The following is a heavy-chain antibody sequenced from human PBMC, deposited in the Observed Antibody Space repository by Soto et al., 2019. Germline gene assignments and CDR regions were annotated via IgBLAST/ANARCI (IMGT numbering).Heavy chain of an antibody. Sequence: PSETLSLTCAVSGGSISSSNWWSWVRQPPGKGLEWIGEIYHSGSTNYNPSLKSRVTISVDKSKNQFSLKLSSVTAADTAVYYCARDPRPPYDYVWGSYPDYYYYGMDVWGQGTTVTASS. D-gene: IGHD3-16*02. J-gene: IGHJ6*02. CDR3: ARDPRPPYDYVWGSYPDYYYYGMDV. CDR2: IYHSGST. V-gene: IGHV4-4*02. CDR1: GGSISSSNW.